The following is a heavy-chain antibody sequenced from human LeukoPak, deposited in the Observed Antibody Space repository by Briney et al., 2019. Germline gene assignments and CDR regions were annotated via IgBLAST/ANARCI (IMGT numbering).Heavy chain of an antibody. J-gene: IGHJ4*02. D-gene: IGHD3-22*01. V-gene: IGHV1-18*01. CDR1: GGTFSSYA. CDR2: ISAYNGNT. CDR3: ARERTYYYDSSGYYGVYYFDY. Sequence: GASVKVSCKASGGTFSSYAISWVRQAPGQGLEWMGWISAYNGNTNYAQKLQGRVTMTTDTSTSTAYMELRSLRSDDTAVYYCARERTYYYDSSGYYGVYYFDYWGQGTLVTVSS.